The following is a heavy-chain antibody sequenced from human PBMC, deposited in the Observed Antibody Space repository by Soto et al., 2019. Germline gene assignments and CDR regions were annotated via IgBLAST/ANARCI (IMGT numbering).Heavy chain of an antibody. CDR2: IHYSCST. CDR3: ARGGWSMDV. J-gene: IGHJ6*02. D-gene: IGHD2-15*01. CDR1: GASISSLY. Sequence: QVQLQESGPGLVKPSETLSLTCTISGASISSLYWSWVRQPPGQGLEWIGYIHYSCSTNYNPSLKSRVTILVDTSKKQVSLRMSYVTAADTAVYYCARGGWSMDVWGQGTTVTVSS. V-gene: IGHV4-59*11.